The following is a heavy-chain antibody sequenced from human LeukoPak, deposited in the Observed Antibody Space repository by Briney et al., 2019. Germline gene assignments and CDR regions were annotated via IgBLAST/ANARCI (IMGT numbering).Heavy chain of an antibody. CDR3: AREDMITFGGATGY. Sequence: PSETLSLTCTVSGGSISSGSYYWSWIRQPAGKGLDWIGRIYTTGSTNYNPSLKSRVTISVDTSKNQFSLKLSSVTAADTAVYYCAREDMITFGGATGYWGQGTMVTVSS. J-gene: IGHJ3*01. D-gene: IGHD3-16*01. CDR1: GGSISSGSYY. V-gene: IGHV4-61*02. CDR2: IYTTGST.